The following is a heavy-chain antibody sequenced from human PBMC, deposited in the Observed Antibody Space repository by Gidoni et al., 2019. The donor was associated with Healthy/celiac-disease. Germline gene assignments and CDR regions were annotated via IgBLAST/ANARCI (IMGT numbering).Heavy chain of an antibody. CDR3: ASGRVTTADYLDY. V-gene: IGHV3-30*03. J-gene: IGHJ4*02. CDR1: GLPVSSDG. D-gene: IGHD4-17*01. Sequence: QVQLVESGGGVVKPGRSLRLSWAASGLPVSSDGMHWVRQAPGKGLERVAVISYDGSNKYYADSVKGRFTISRDNSKNTLYLQMNSLKAEDTAMYYCASGRVTTADYLDYWGQGTLVTVSS. CDR2: ISYDGSNK.